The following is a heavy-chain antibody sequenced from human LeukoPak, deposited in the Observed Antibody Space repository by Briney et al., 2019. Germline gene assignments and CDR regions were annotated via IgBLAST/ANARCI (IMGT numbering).Heavy chain of an antibody. J-gene: IGHJ4*02. V-gene: IGHV3-74*01. D-gene: IGHD1-1*01. CDR2: INSDGSTT. CDR1: GFTFSSYW. CDR3: ISDHTGHDDY. Sequence: GGSLRLSCAASGFTFSSYWMHWVRQAPGKGLVWVSRINSDGSTTNYADSVKGRSTISRDNAKNTLSLQMNSLRADDTAVYYCISDHTGHDDYWGQGTLVTVSS.